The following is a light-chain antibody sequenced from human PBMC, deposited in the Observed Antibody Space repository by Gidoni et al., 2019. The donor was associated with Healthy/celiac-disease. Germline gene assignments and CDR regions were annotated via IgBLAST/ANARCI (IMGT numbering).Light chain of an antibody. Sequence: QSALPQPRSVSGSPGKSVTISCTGTSSDVGGYNYVSCYQQHPGKAPKLMIYDVSKRPSGVPDRFSGSKSGNTASLTISGLQAEDEADYYCCSYAGSYYVFGTGTKVTVL. J-gene: IGLJ1*01. CDR3: CSYAGSYYV. V-gene: IGLV2-11*01. CDR2: DVS. CDR1: SSDVGGYNY.